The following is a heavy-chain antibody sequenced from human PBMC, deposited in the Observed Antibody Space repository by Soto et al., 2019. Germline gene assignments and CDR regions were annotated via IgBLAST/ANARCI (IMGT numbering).Heavy chain of an antibody. D-gene: IGHD6-13*01. V-gene: IGHV4-59*08. CDR1: GGSISSYY. CDR3: ATLFKTDTQQLASYYYYMDV. Sequence: SETLSLTCTVSGGSISSYYWSWIRQPPGKGLEWIGYIYYSGSTNYNPSLKSRVTISVDTSKNQFSLKLSSVTAADTAVNYCATLFKTDTQQLASYYYYMDVWGKGTTVTVSS. CDR2: IYYSGST. J-gene: IGHJ6*03.